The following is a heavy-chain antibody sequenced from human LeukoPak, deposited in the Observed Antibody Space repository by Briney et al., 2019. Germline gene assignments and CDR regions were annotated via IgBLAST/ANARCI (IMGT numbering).Heavy chain of an antibody. V-gene: IGHV3-53*01. CDR1: GFTFSSYS. CDR2: IYSGGST. Sequence: GGSLRLSCAASGFTFSSYSMNWVRQAPGKGLEWVSVIYSGGSTYYADSVKGRFTISRDNSKNTLYLQMNSLRAEDTAVYYCARGVGYCSSTSCYTRSDYFDYWGQGTLVTVSS. D-gene: IGHD2-2*02. CDR3: ARGVGYCSSTSCYTRSDYFDY. J-gene: IGHJ4*02.